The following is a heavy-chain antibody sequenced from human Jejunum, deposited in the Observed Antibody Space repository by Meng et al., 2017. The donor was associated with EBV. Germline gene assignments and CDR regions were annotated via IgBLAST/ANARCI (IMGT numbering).Heavy chain of an antibody. Sequence: QAQLVQSGSELKRPXXXXRXSCKASGYTFTDYSLNWVRQAPGQGLEWMGWINTKTGNPTYAQGFTGRFVFSWDTSVSTAYLQISSLKAEDAAVYYCARERGGVWVDPWGQGTLVTVSS. CDR3: ARERGGVWVDP. CDR2: INTKTGNP. J-gene: IGHJ5*02. D-gene: IGHD3-16*01. V-gene: IGHV7-4-1*02. CDR1: GYTFTDYS.